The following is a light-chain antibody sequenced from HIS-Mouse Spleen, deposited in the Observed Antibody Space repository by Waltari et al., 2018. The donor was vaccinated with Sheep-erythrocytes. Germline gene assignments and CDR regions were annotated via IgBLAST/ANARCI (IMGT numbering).Light chain of an antibody. CDR1: QDISNY. CDR2: DAS. CDR3: QQYDNLPYT. J-gene: IGKJ2*01. V-gene: IGKV1-33*01. Sequence: DIQMTQYPSSLSASVGDRVTITCQASQDISNYLNWYQQKPGKAPKLLIYDASNLETGVPSRFSGSGSGTDFTFTISSLQPEDIATYYCQQYDNLPYTFGRGTKLEIK.